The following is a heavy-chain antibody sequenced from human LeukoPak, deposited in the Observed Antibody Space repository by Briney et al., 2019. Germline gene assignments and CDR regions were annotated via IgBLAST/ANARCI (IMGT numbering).Heavy chain of an antibody. CDR1: GFTFSNYS. J-gene: IGHJ4*02. CDR3: AKWGDYDVLSGYYVSDY. V-gene: IGHV3-23*01. CDR2: ITGGGSGI. D-gene: IGHD3-3*01. Sequence: PGGSLRLACAASGFTFSNYSMSWVRQAPGKWLEWVAAITGGGSGIYYADSMKSRFTISRDNSKNTLYLQINSLRAEDTAVYYCAKWGDYDVLSGYYVSDYWGQGTLVTVSS.